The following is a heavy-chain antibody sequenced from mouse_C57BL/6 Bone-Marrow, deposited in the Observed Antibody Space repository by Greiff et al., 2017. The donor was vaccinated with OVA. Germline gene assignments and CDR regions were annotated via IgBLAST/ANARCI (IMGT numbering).Heavy chain of an antibody. D-gene: IGHD2-12*01. Sequence: EVQLQESGPVLVKPGASVKMSCKASGYTFTDYYMNWVKQSHGKSLEWIGVINPYNGGTSYNQKFKGKATLTVDKSSSTAYMELNSLTSEDSAVYYCASYDVNYFDYWGQGTTLTVSS. CDR3: ASYDVNYFDY. J-gene: IGHJ2*01. CDR1: GYTFTDYY. CDR2: INPYNGGT. V-gene: IGHV1-19*01.